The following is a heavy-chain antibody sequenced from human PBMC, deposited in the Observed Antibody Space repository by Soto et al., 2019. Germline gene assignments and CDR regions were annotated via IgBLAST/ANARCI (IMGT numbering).Heavy chain of an antibody. CDR1: GFTFSTFW. V-gene: IGHV3-74*01. CDR3: ERDFEY. CDR2: INSDGSST. Sequence: EVQLVESGGGLVQPGGSLRLSCEASGFTFSTFWMHWVRQAPGKGLVWVSRINSDGSSTYYADSVKGRVTISRDNAKNTLYLHLSSLRPEDTAVYYCERDFEYWGQGTLVTVSS. J-gene: IGHJ4*02.